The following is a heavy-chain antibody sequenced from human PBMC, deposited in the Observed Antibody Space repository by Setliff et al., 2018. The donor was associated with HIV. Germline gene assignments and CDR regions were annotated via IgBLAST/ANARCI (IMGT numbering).Heavy chain of an antibody. CDR3: ARDRHGSGSYYSDY. D-gene: IGHD3-10*01. J-gene: IGHJ4*02. CDR1: GGSISSSSYY. CDR2: IYYSGST. V-gene: IGHV4-39*07. Sequence: SEPLSLTCTVSGGSISSSSYYWGWIRQPPGKGLEWIGSIYYSGSTYYNPSLKSRVTISVDTSKNQFSLKLSSVTAADTAVYYCARDRHGSGSYYSDYWGQGTLVTVSS.